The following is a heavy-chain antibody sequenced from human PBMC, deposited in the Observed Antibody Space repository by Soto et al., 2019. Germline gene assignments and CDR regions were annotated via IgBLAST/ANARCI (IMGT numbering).Heavy chain of an antibody. D-gene: IGHD1-1*01. CDR3: ARERTGLMY. CDR2: IYYSGST. J-gene: IGHJ4*02. Sequence: SETLSLTCTVSGGSISSYYWSWIRQPPGKGLEWIGYIYYSGSTNYNPPLKSRVTISVDTSKNQFSLKLSSVTAADTAVYYCARERTGLMYWGQGTLVTVSS. CDR1: GGSISSYY. V-gene: IGHV4-59*01.